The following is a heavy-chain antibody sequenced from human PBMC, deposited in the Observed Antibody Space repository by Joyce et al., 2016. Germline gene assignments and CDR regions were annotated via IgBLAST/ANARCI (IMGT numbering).Heavy chain of an antibody. Sequence: EVQLVESGGGLVKPGGSRRRSCAASGFTFSSYSMSWVRQAPGKGLVWVSSLSSSSSYIKYTDSVKGRFTISRDNAKNSLYLQMNSLRVEDTAVYYCARSSYTNGIFDYWGQGTLVTVSS. V-gene: IGHV3-21*01. CDR1: GFTFSSYS. CDR3: ARSSYTNGIFDY. D-gene: IGHD2-8*01. CDR2: LSSSSSYI. J-gene: IGHJ4*02.